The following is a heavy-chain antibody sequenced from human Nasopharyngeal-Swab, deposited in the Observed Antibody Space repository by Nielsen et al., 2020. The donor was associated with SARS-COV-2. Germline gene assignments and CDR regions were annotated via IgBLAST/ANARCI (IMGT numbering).Heavy chain of an antibody. J-gene: IGHJ6*02. CDR3: AKVGIPRGYYYGMDV. Sequence: WIRQPPGKGLEWVAVISYDGSNKYYADSVKGRFTISRDNSKNMLYLQMNSLRAEDTAVYYCAKVGIPRGYYYGMDVWGQGTTVTVSS. CDR2: ISYDGSNK. V-gene: IGHV3-30*18. D-gene: IGHD2-21*01.